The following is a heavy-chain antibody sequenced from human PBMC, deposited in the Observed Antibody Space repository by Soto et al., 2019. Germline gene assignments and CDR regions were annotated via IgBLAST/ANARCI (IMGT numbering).Heavy chain of an antibody. CDR3: VQTTGWPGFDF. J-gene: IGHJ4*02. CDR1: GFAVSSKY. CDR2: IYGGGTT. Sequence: EVQLVESGGGLIQPGGPRGLPCAASGFAVSSKYMTGVRQAPGKGLEWVSVIYGGGTTYYADSVKGRFTISRDTSKNTLYLQMNSLRAEDTAVYYCVQTTGWPGFDFWGQGTLVTVSS. D-gene: IGHD6-19*01. V-gene: IGHV3-53*01.